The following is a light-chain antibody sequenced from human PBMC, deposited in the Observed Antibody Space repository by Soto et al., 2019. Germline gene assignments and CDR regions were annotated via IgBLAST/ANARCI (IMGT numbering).Light chain of an antibody. CDR2: AAS. Sequence: DIQTTQSPSSLSASVGDRVTITCRASQAINNYLAWYQQKPGKVPTLLISAASTLQSGVPSRFSGSGSGTDFTLTISSLQPEDVATYYCQKFNAVPTFGGGTKVEI. CDR1: QAINNY. CDR3: QKFNAVPT. J-gene: IGKJ4*01. V-gene: IGKV1-27*01.